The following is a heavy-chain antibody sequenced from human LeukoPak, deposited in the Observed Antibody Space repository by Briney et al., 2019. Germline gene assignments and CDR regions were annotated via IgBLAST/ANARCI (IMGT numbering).Heavy chain of an antibody. CDR3: ARGRSSAFDT. J-gene: IGHJ3*02. V-gene: IGHV6-1*01. CDR1: GDSVSTNGVA. CDR2: TYYRSKWYN. Sequence: SQTLSLTCGISGDSVSTNGVAWNWIRQSPSRGLEWLERTYYRSKWYNDYAVSVKSRITINPDTSRNQFSLQLNSVTPEDTAVYYCARGRSSAFDTWGQGTVVTVSS.